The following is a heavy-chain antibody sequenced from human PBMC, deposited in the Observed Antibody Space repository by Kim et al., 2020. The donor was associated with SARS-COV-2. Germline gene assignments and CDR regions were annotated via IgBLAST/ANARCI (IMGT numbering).Heavy chain of an antibody. CDR3: ARGRITMVRGAKSNWFDP. D-gene: IGHD3-10*01. J-gene: IGHJ5*02. CDR1: GFTFSSYA. V-gene: IGHV3-30*04. CDR2: ISYDGSNK. Sequence: GGSLRLSCAASGFTFSSYAMHWVRQAPGKGLEWVAVISYDGSNKYYADSVKGRFTISRDNSKNTLYLQMNSLRAEDTAVYYCARGRITMVRGAKSNWFDPWGQGTLVTVSS.